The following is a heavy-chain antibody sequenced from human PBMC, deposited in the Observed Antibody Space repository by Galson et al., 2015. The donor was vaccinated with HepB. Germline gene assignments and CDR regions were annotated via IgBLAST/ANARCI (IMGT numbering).Heavy chain of an antibody. J-gene: IGHJ3*02. Sequence: SLRLSCAASGFTFSGSAMHWVRQASGKGLEWVGRIRSKANSYATAYAASVKGRFTISRDDSKNTAYLQMNSLKTEDTAVYYCTRQEEFYGVLEGAFDIWGQGTMVTVSS. V-gene: IGHV3-73*01. CDR3: TRQEEFYGVLEGAFDI. D-gene: IGHD4-17*01. CDR2: IRSKANSYAT. CDR1: GFTFSGSA.